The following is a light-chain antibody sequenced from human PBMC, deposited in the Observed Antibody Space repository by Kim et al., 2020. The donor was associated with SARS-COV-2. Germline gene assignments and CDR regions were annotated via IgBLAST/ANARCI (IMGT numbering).Light chain of an antibody. Sequence: VFPDQTVRITFSGDVLAEKYARWFHEKPGQAPVLVTYKDSERPSGIPERFSGSSSGTTVTLTSSGAQFAYEADYYCYSAADTIGVFGGGTKLTVL. CDR1: VLAEKY. J-gene: IGLJ3*02. CDR2: KDS. V-gene: IGLV3-27*01. CDR3: YSAADTIGV.